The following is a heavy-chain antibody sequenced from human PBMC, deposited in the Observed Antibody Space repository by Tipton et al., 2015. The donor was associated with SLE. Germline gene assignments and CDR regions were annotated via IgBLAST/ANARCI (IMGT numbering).Heavy chain of an antibody. J-gene: IGHJ6*03. V-gene: IGHV3-9*01. CDR3: ARGVAGYYFYCYMDV. Sequence: SLRLSCAASGLKFDDYAMHWVRQAPGKGLEWVSGISWNSGRKDYADSVKGRFTISRDTSKNTLYLQMNSLRADDTAVYYCARGVAGYYFYCYMDVWGKGTTVTVSS. CDR2: ISWNSGRK. D-gene: IGHD6-19*01. CDR1: GLKFDDYA.